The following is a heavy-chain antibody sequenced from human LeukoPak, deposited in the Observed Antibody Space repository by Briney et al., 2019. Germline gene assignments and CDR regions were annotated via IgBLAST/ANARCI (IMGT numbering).Heavy chain of an antibody. Sequence: GGSLRLSCAASGFIFSSYAMSWVRQAPGKGLEWVSAISGSGGSTYYADSVKGRFTISRDNSKNTLYLQMNSLRAEDTAVYYCARDSTVYYYYGMDVWGQGTTVTVSS. CDR3: ARDSTVYYYYGMDV. V-gene: IGHV3-23*01. CDR2: ISGSGGST. D-gene: IGHD2/OR15-2a*01. CDR1: GFIFSSYA. J-gene: IGHJ6*02.